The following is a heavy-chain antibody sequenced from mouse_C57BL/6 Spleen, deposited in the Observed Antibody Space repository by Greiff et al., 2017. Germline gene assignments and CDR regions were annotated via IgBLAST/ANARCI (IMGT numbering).Heavy chain of an antibody. CDR1: GYTFTSYG. D-gene: IGHD2-4*01. Sequence: QVQLQQSGAELARPGASVKLSCKASGYTFTSYGISWVKQRTGQGLEWIGEIYPRSGNTYYNEKFKGKATLTADKSSSTAYMELRSLTSEDSAVYFCARWSYDYGDGGFAYWGQGTLVTVSA. CDR3: ARWSYDYGDGGFAY. V-gene: IGHV1-81*01. J-gene: IGHJ3*01. CDR2: IYPRSGNT.